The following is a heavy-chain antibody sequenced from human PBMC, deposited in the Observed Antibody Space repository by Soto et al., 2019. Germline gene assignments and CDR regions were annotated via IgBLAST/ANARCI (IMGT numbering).Heavy chain of an antibody. Sequence: KGLEWVSAISGSGGSTYYADSVKGRFTISRDNSKNTLYLQMNSLRAEDTAVYYCARDLMYYYDSSGPHDYYYYGMDAWGQGTSVTGSS. CDR3: ARDLMYYYDSSGPHDYYYYGMDA. J-gene: IGHJ6*02. V-gene: IGHV3-23*01. CDR2: ISGSGGST. D-gene: IGHD3-22*01.